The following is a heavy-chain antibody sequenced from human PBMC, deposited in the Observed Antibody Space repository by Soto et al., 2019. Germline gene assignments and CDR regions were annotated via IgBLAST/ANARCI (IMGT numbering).Heavy chain of an antibody. CDR3: AKDKGVFNWATSYFDY. CDR2: TSYDGNNE. D-gene: IGHD1-1*01. V-gene: IGHV3-30*18. CDR1: GFTFSNYA. Sequence: GGSLSLSCAASGFTFSNYAMHWVRQAPGKGLAWVALTSYDGNNEYYTDSVKGRFTISRDNSKNTLFLQMNSPRPEDTAVYYCAKDKGVFNWATSYFDYWGQGALVTVSS. J-gene: IGHJ4*02.